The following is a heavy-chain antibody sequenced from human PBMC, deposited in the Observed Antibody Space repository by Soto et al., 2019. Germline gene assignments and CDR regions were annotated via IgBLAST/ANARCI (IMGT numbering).Heavy chain of an antibody. CDR2: TSYDGSNK. CDR3: ARWGTTGGLDV. V-gene: IGHV3-30*19. D-gene: IGHD3-16*01. Sequence: QVQLVESGGGVVQPGTSLRLSCVRSGFTFRSYVIHWVRQAPGKGLEWVALTSYDGSNKYYDDSVKGRFTISRDNSRNTVHLQMDNLRLEDTALYYCARWGTTGGLDVWGQGTLVSVSS. CDR1: GFTFRSYV. J-gene: IGHJ4*02.